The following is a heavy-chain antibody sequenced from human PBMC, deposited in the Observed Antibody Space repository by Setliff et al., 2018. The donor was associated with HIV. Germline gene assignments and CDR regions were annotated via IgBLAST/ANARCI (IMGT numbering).Heavy chain of an antibody. D-gene: IGHD2-15*01. V-gene: IGHV4-30-4*02. Sequence: SETLSLTCTVSGGSISSGDYYWSWIRQPPGKGLEWIGYIYYSGSTYYNPSLKSRLTILVDTSTSQFSLRLNSVTAADTAHYFCVVYFIGNGGRGLWGQGTQVTVSS. CDR1: GGSISSGDYY. CDR2: IYYSGST. CDR3: VVYFIGNGGRGL. J-gene: IGHJ4*02.